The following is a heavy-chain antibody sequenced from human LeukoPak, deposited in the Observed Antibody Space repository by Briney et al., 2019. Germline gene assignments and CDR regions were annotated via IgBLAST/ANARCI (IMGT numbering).Heavy chain of an antibody. V-gene: IGHV3-48*01. CDR1: GFTFSSYG. CDR3: ARDTPSYYYDSSGSD. J-gene: IGHJ4*02. Sequence: PGGSLSLSCAASGFTFSSYGMNWVRQAPGKGLEWVSYISSSSSTIYYADSVKGRFTISRDNAKNSLYLQMNSLRAEDTAVYYCARDTPSYYYDSSGSDWGQGTLVTVSS. D-gene: IGHD3-22*01. CDR2: ISSSSSTI.